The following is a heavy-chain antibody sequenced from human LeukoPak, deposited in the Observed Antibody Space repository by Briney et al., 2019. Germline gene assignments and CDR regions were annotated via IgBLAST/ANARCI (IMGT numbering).Heavy chain of an antibody. Sequence: GGSLRLSCAASGFTVSSNYMSWVRQAPGKGLEWVSVIYSGGSTYYADSVKGRFTISRDNSKNTLYLQMNSLRAEDTAVYYCARALHYDFWSGYYFDYWGQGTLVTVSS. J-gene: IGHJ4*02. CDR1: GFTVSSNY. D-gene: IGHD3-3*01. CDR3: ARALHYDFWSGYYFDY. CDR2: IYSGGST. V-gene: IGHV3-53*01.